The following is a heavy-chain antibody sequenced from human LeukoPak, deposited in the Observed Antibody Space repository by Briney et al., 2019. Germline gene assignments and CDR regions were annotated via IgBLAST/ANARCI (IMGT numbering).Heavy chain of an antibody. CDR1: GYTLTELS. D-gene: IGHD3-22*01. CDR3: ATVRYYDSSGYSRYYYYYMDV. Sequence: ASVKVSCKVSGYTLTELSMLWVRQAPGKGLEWMGGFDPEDGETIYAQKFQGRVTMTEDTSTDTAYMELSSLRSEDTAVYYCATVRYYDSSGYSRYYYYYMDVWGKGTTVTVSS. J-gene: IGHJ6*03. V-gene: IGHV1-24*01. CDR2: FDPEDGET.